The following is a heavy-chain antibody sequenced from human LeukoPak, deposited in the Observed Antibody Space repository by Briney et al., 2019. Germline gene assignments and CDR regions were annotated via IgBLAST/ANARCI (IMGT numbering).Heavy chain of an antibody. Sequence: GGSLRLSCAASGFTFSSYWMSWVRQAPGKGLEWVANIKQDESEKYYVDSVKGRFTISRDNAKNSLYLQMNSLRAEDTAVYYCARDRAREMVTTNINFDYWGQGTLVTVSS. D-gene: IGHD5-18*01. V-gene: IGHV3-7*01. CDR2: IKQDESEK. CDR1: GFTFSSYW. CDR3: ARDRAREMVTTNINFDY. J-gene: IGHJ4*02.